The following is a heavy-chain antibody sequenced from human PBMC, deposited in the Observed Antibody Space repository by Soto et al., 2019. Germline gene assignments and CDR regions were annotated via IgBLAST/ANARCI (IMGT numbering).Heavy chain of an antibody. V-gene: IGHV1-24*01. D-gene: IGHD3-22*01. CDR3: ATDYYDSSGYIPLDY. Sequence: ASVKVSCEVSGYTLTELSMHWVRQAPGKGLEWMGGFDPEDGETIYAQKFQGRVTMTEDTSTDTAYMELSSLRSEDTAVYYCATDYYDSSGYIPLDYWGQGTLVTVSS. J-gene: IGHJ4*02. CDR1: GYTLTELS. CDR2: FDPEDGET.